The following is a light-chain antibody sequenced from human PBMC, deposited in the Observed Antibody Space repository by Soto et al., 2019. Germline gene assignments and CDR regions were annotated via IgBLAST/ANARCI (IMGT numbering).Light chain of an antibody. V-gene: IGLV3-21*02. Sequence: SYELTQPPSVSVAPGQTARITCGGNTIGGKRVNWYQKKAGRAPVLVVYDDTKRPSGIPERFSGSNSANTATLTISRVEVGDEADYYCQVWDSSSDRPGVFFGGGTKLTVL. CDR1: TIGGKR. CDR3: QVWDSSSDRPGVF. CDR2: DDT. J-gene: IGLJ2*01.